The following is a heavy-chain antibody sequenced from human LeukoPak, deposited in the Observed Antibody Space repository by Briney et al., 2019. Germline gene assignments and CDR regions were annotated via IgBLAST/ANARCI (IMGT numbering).Heavy chain of an antibody. V-gene: IGHV4-34*01. CDR1: GGSFSGYY. CDR2: IDHTGST. D-gene: IGHD3-16*02. Sequence: SETLSLTCALYGGSFSGYYWSWIRQPPGKGLEWIGEIDHTGSTKYNPSLKSRVTISLDMSKNQFSLNLSSVTAADTAVYYCARATTPKYDYVWGSYRRGYYFDYWGQGTLVTVSS. J-gene: IGHJ4*02. CDR3: ARATTPKYDYVWGSYRRGYYFDY.